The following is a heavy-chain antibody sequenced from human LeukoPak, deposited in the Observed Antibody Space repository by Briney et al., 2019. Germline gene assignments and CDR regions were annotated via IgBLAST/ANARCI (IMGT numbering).Heavy chain of an antibody. J-gene: IGHJ5*02. V-gene: IGHV3-48*01. CDR1: GFTFSTYN. D-gene: IGHD3-10*01. CDR2: ISSSSSTI. CDR3: ARDLITMVRGVSFPKFDP. Sequence: GGSLRLSCAASGFTFSTYNMNWVRQAPGKGLEWVSYISSSSSTIYYADSVKGRFTISRDNAKNSLYLQMNSLRVEDTAVYYCARDLITMVRGVSFPKFDPWGQGTLVTVSS.